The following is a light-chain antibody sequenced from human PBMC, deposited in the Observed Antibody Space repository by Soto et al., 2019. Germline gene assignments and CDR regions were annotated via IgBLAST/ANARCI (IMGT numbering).Light chain of an antibody. CDR3: QQSYSAPYT. Sequence: DIQMTQSPSSLSLSVEDRVTITCRASHSIADYLNWYQLKPGKAPQLLIFAASSLQSGVPSRFSGSGSGTDFTLTVSSLQPEDFATYYCQQSYSAPYTFGQGTKLEIK. J-gene: IGKJ2*01. CDR2: AAS. CDR1: HSIADY. V-gene: IGKV1-39*01.